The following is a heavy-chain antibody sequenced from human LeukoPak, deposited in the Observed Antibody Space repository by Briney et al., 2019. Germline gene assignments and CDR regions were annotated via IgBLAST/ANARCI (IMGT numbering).Heavy chain of an antibody. CDR1: GGSISSYY. CDR3: ARDGGYSYGYSLDC. J-gene: IGHJ4*02. Sequence: PSETLSLTCTVSGGSISSYYWSWIRQPAGKGPEWIGRIHISGSTNYNPSLKSRLTMSVDTSKNQFSLKLSSVTAADTAVYYCARDGGYSYGYSLDCWGQGTLVTVSS. D-gene: IGHD5-18*01. V-gene: IGHV4-4*07. CDR2: IHISGST.